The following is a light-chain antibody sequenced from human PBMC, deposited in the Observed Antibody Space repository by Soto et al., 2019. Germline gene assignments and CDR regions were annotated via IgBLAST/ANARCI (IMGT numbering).Light chain of an antibody. V-gene: IGLV2-14*03. CDR1: SSDVGAYDF. CDR3: ASHTSSSTRV. Sequence: QPVLTQPASVSGSPGQSITISCTGTSSDVGAYDFVSWYQQHPDKAPKLLIYEVSYRPSGVSTRFSGSKSVNTATLTISGLQAEDEADYYCASHTSSSTRVFGTGTKVTVL. J-gene: IGLJ1*01. CDR2: EVS.